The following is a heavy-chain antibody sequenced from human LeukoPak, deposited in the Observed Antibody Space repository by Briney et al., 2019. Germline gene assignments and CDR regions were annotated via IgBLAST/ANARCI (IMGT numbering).Heavy chain of an antibody. CDR2: ISGSGSTI. J-gene: IGHJ4*02. V-gene: IGHV3-11*01. Sequence: GGSLRLSCAASGFTFSDYYMSWIRQAPGKGLEWVSHISGSGSTIYYADSVKGRFTISRDNAKNSLYLQMNSLRAEDTAVYYCARAGYYDILTGYSANFDYWGQGTLVTVSS. D-gene: IGHD3-9*01. CDR1: GFTFSDYY. CDR3: ARAGYYDILTGYSANFDY.